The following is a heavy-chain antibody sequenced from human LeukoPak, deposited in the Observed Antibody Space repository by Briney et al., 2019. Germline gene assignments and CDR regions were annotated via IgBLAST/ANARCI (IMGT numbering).Heavy chain of an antibody. CDR3: ARGQGARGVTTFDP. V-gene: IGHV3-21*01. J-gene: IGHJ5*02. D-gene: IGHD3-10*01. Sequence: GGPLRLSCAASGFTFSSYSMNWVRQAPGKGLEWVSSISSSSSYIYYAGSVKGRFTISRDNAKNSLYLQMNSLRAEDTAVYYCARGQGARGVTTFDPWGQGTLVTVSS. CDR2: ISSSSSYI. CDR1: GFTFSSYS.